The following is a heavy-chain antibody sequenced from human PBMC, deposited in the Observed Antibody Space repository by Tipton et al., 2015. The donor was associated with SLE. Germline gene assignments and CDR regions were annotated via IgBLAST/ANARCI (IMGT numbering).Heavy chain of an antibody. Sequence: TLSLTCTVSGGSISSHYWSWIRQPPGKGLEWIGEINHSGSTNYNPSLKSRVTISVDKSKNQFSLKLNSVTAADTAVYYCARDRFDSSGYTLFDSWGQGTLVTVSS. J-gene: IGHJ4*02. D-gene: IGHD3-22*01. CDR1: GGSISSHY. CDR3: ARDRFDSSGYTLFDS. CDR2: INHSGST. V-gene: IGHV4-34*01.